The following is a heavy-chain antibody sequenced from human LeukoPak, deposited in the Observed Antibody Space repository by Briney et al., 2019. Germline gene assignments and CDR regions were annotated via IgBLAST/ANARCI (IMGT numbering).Heavy chain of an antibody. J-gene: IGHJ5*02. CDR2: IHYSGTTT. CDR1: GGSISSSPYY. V-gene: IGHV4-39*07. Sequence: PSETLSLTCAVSGGSISSSPYYWGWIRQPPGKGLEWIGSIHYSGTTTYYSPSLKSRVTVSLDTSRNQFSLFLGSMSAADTAIYYCARSGAHLQTGFDPWGQGTLVTVAS. D-gene: IGHD1-26*01. CDR3: ARSGAHLQTGFDP.